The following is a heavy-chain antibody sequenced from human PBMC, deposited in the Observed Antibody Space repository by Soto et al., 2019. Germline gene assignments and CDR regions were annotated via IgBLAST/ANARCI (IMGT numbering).Heavy chain of an antibody. CDR1: GYTFTNYY. V-gene: IGHV1-46*03. J-gene: IGHJ4*02. CDR3: ARDYGDYNFDY. Sequence: QVQLVQSGAEVKKPGASVKVSCKASGYTFTNYYMHWVRQAPGQGLEWMGIINPSGGSTSYAQKFQGRVTMTRDTSTSTVYMELSSLRSEDTAVYYCARDYGDYNFDYWGQGTLVTVSS. CDR2: INPSGGST. D-gene: IGHD4-17*01.